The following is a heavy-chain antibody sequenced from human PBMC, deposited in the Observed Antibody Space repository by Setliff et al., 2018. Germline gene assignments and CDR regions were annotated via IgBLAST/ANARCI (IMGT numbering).Heavy chain of an antibody. CDR3: VPQGPGYGNGWWTNWFDP. CDR2: INKDGSER. Sequence: GSLRLSCAASGFTFSSYSMNWVRRAPGKGLEWVTNINKDGSERNYVDSVKGRFTISRDNAKNSVYLQMNSLRADDTAVYYCVPQGPGYGNGWWTNWFDPWGQGTLVTVSS. J-gene: IGHJ5*02. V-gene: IGHV3-7*03. CDR1: GFTFSSYS. D-gene: IGHD6-19*01.